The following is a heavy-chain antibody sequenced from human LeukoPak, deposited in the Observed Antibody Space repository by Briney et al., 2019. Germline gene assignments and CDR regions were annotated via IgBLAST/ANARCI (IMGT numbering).Heavy chain of an antibody. CDR2: ISGSGGST. CDR1: GFTFSSYA. V-gene: IGHV3-23*01. Sequence: GGSLRLSCAASGFTFSSYAMSWVRQAPGKGLEWVSAISGSGGSTYYADSVKGRFTISRDNSKNTLYLQMNSLRAEDTAVYYCAKKGISEWLLTYYYYYYMDVWGKGTTVTVSS. CDR3: AKKGISEWLLTYYYYYYMDV. J-gene: IGHJ6*03. D-gene: IGHD3-3*01.